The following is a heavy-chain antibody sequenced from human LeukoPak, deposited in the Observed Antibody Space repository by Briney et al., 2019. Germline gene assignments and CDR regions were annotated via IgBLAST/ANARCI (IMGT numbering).Heavy chain of an antibody. D-gene: IGHD1-20*01. Sequence: SQTLSLTCTVSGGSLSSGDYYWSWIRQPPGSGLEWIGYISYSGSTYYNPSLKSRVTISLGTSKNQFSRRLSSVTAADTAVYYCARDRRTNWNVPNLDYWGQGTLVTVSS. CDR1: GGSLSSGDYY. CDR3: ARDRRTNWNVPNLDY. J-gene: IGHJ4*02. CDR2: ISYSGST. V-gene: IGHV4-30-4*08.